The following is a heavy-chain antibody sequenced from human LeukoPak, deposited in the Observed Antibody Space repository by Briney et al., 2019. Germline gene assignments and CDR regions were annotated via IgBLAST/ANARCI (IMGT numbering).Heavy chain of an antibody. J-gene: IGHJ4*02. CDR2: IYASGNT. CDR1: GGSISSYD. V-gene: IGHV4-4*07. Sequence: PSETLSLTCTVSGGSISSYDWSWIRQPAGKGPEWIGRIYASGNTRYNPSLKSRLTMSVDTSKNQFSLKLSSVTAADTAVYYCARVWFGEAWGRGTLVTVSS. CDR3: ARVWFGEA. D-gene: IGHD3-10*01.